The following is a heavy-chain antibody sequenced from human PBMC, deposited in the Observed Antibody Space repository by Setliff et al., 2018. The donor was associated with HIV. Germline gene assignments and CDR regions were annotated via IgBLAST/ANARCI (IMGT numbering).Heavy chain of an antibody. Sequence: SETLSLTCIVSGASISSDTWSWIRQPPGKGLQWIGFIYNSEMINYNPSLKSRVSMSLDTSKNQFSLKLTSVTAADTAVYYCAGGGTSSNWFDPWGQGTLVTVSS. CDR1: GASISSDT. D-gene: IGHD1-26*01. J-gene: IGHJ5*02. CDR3: AGGGTSSNWFDP. V-gene: IGHV4-59*01. CDR2: IYNSEMI.